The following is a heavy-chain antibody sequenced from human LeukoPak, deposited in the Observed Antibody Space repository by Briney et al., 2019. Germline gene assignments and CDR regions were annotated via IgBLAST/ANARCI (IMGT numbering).Heavy chain of an antibody. J-gene: IGHJ4*02. D-gene: IGHD3-3*01. CDR1: GYTITDYY. V-gene: IGHV1-2*04. CDR3: AKCASTYDFWNTPNYYFDS. CDR2: IIPNTGGT. Sequence: ASVKVSCKASGYTITDYYLHWVRQAPGQGLEWMGWIIPNTGGTNYAQKFQDWVTMSSDTSISTAYMELSSLRAEDTAVFYCAKCASTYDFWNTPNYYFDSWGQGTLVTVSS.